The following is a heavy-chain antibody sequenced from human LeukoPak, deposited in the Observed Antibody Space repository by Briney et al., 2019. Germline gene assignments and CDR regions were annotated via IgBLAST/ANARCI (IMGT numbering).Heavy chain of an antibody. CDR1: GFTFSGYW. Sequence: SGRSLRLSCAASGFTFSGYWMHWVRQAPGKGLAWVSVIRSDGSITTYADSVKGRFTISRDTAKNTLYLQMNSLRAEDTAVYYCARDGRSGNFDKWGQGTLVSVSS. D-gene: IGHD1-26*01. CDR3: ARDGRSGNFDK. V-gene: IGHV3-74*01. CDR2: IRSDGSIT. J-gene: IGHJ4*02.